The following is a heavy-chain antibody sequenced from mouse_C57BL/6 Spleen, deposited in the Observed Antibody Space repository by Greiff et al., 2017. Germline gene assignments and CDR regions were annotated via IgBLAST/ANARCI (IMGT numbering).Heavy chain of an antibody. CDR1: GYSITSGYY. J-gene: IGHJ2*01. V-gene: IGHV3-6*01. Sequence: EVHLVESGPGLVKPSQSLSLTCSVTGYSITSGYYWNWIRQFPGNKLEWMGYISYDGSNNYNPSLKNRISITRDTSKNQFFLKLNSVTTEDTATYYCAREGQLSPLDYWGQGTTLTVSS. D-gene: IGHD3-2*02. CDR2: ISYDGSN. CDR3: AREGQLSPLDY.